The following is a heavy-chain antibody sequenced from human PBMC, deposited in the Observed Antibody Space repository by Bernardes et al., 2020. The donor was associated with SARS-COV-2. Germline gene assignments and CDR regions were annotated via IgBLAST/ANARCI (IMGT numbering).Heavy chain of an antibody. CDR2: IYHDGRT. CDR3: AREGVGAFDS. D-gene: IGHD1-26*01. Sequence: SETLSLTCVVSGDSIDSINWWSCVIQPPGKGLEWIGNIYHDGRTSYSPSVKSRVNISVDKSKNQVSLKLTSVTAADSAVYYCAREGVGAFDSWGQGILVTVSS. CDR1: GDSIDSINW. V-gene: IGHV4-4*02. J-gene: IGHJ4*02.